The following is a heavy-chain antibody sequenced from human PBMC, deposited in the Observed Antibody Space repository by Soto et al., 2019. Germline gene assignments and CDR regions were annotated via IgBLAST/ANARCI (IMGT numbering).Heavy chain of an antibody. CDR1: GASLSSYY. CDR2: IYPSGNT. V-gene: IGHV4-4*07. Sequence: SETLSLTCTVSGASLSSYYWSWIRQPAGKGLEWIGRIYPSGNTNYKSSLKSRVTMSVDTSKNQFSLKLSSLTAADTAVYYCARGSLQFDPWGQGTLVTVS. CDR3: ARGSLQFDP. J-gene: IGHJ5*02.